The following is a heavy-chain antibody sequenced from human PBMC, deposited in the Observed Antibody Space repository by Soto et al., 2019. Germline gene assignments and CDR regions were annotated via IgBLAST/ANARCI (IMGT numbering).Heavy chain of an antibody. J-gene: IGHJ6*03. D-gene: IGHD5-18*01. V-gene: IGHV4-39*01. CDR2: IYYSGST. CDR1: GGSISSSSYY. CDR3: ARLSSAGTAMVTYYMDV. Sequence: SETLSLTCTVSGGSISSSSYYWGWIRQPPGKGLEWIGSIYYSGSTYYNPSLKSRVTISVDTSKNQFSLKLSSVTAADTAVYYCARLSSAGTAMVTYYMDVWGKGTTVTVSS.